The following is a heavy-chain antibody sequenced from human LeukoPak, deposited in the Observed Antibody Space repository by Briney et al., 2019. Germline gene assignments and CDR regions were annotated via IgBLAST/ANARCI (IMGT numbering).Heavy chain of an antibody. V-gene: IGHV3-53*01. J-gene: IGHJ6*03. Sequence: PGGSLRLSCAASGFIVSSNYMSWVRQAPGKGLEWVSVIYSGGSTYYADSVKGRFTISRDNSKNTLYLQMNSLRAEDTAVYYCARGQVGYDFWSGYYGTRTYYYYYMDVWGKGTTVTVSS. CDR2: IYSGGST. CDR1: GFIVSSNY. D-gene: IGHD3-3*01. CDR3: ARGQVGYDFWSGYYGTRTYYYYYMDV.